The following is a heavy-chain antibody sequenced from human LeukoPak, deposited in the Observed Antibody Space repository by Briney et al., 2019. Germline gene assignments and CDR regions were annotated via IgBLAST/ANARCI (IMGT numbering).Heavy chain of an antibody. D-gene: IGHD1-1*01. CDR2: ISSVSSTI. J-gene: IGHJ4*02. Sequence: GGSLRLSCAASGFTFSSYSMNWVRQAPGKGLEWVSYISSVSSTIYYADSVKGRFTISRDNAKNSLYLQMSSLRAEDTAVYYCARGIGTGRQPFDYWGQGTLVTVSS. CDR1: GFTFSSYS. V-gene: IGHV3-48*01. CDR3: ARGIGTGRQPFDY.